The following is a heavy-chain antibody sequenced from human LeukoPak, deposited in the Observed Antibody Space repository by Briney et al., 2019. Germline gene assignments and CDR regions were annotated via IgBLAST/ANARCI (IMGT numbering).Heavy chain of an antibody. CDR1: GFTFSSYS. CDR2: ISSSSSYI. V-gene: IGHV3-21*01. Sequence: GGSLRLSCAASGFTFSSYSMNWVRQAPGKGLEWVSSISSSSSYIYYADSVKGRFTISRDNAKNSLYLQMNSLRAEDTAVYYCAITGDGYNPPLDYWGQGTLVTVSS. D-gene: IGHD5-24*01. CDR3: AITGDGYNPPLDY. J-gene: IGHJ4*02.